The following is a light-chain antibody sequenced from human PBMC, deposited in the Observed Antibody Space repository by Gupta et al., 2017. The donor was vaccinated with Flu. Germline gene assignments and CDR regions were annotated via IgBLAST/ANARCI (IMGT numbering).Light chain of an antibody. CDR1: QNISIY. J-gene: IGKJ1*01. CDR3: QQSYRAPRT. Sequence: PSSLSPSVGDRVTITCRASQNISIYLNWYQQKPGKAPKLVIYGASSLQSGVSSRSRGSGSGTDFIFTITSLQPEDVGTYYCQQSYRAPRTFGQGTKVDIK. CDR2: GAS. V-gene: IGKV1-39*01.